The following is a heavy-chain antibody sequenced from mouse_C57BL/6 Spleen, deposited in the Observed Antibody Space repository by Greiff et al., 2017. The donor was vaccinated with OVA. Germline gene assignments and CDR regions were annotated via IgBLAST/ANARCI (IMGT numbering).Heavy chain of an antibody. Sequence: EVMLVESGGDLVKPGGSLKLSCAASGFTFSSYGMSWVRQTPDKRLEWVATISSGGSYTYYPDSVKGRFTISRDNAKNTLYLQMSSLKSEDTAMYYCAIGALYFDYWGQGTTLTVSS. CDR2: ISSGGSYT. CDR3: AIGALYFDY. D-gene: IGHD3-1*01. V-gene: IGHV5-6*01. J-gene: IGHJ2*01. CDR1: GFTFSSYG.